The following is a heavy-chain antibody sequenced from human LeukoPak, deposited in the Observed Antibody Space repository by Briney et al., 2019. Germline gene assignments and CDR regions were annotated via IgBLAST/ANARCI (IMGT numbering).Heavy chain of an antibody. Sequence: GGSLRLSCAASGFTFSSYAMHWVRQAPGKGLEWVAVISYDGSNKYYADSVKGRFTISRDNSKNTLYLQMNSLRAEDTAVYYCARAPHYSNYGPYYYGMDVWGQGTTVTVSS. CDR2: ISYDGSNK. V-gene: IGHV3-30-3*01. CDR1: GFTFSSYA. J-gene: IGHJ6*02. CDR3: ARAPHYSNYGPYYYGMDV. D-gene: IGHD4-11*01.